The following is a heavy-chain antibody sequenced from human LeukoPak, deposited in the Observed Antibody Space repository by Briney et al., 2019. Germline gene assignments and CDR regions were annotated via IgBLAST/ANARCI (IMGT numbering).Heavy chain of an antibody. CDR2: ISSGSTYT. D-gene: IGHD4-23*01. CDR1: GFTFSSYE. V-gene: IGHV3-48*03. CDR3: ARGDYGGDYFDY. J-gene: IGHJ4*02. Sequence: GGSLRLSCAASGFTFSSYEMNWVRQAPGKRLEWVSYISSGSTYTNYADSVEGRFTISRDNAKNSLYLQMNSLRAEDTAVYYSARGDYGGDYFDYWGQGTLVTVSS.